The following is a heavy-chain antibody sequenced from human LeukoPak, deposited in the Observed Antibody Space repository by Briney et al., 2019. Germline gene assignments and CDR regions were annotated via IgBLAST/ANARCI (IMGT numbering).Heavy chain of an antibody. Sequence: PGGSLRLSCAASGFTVSSNYMSWVRQAPGKGLEWVSVIYSGGSTYYADSVKGRFTISRDNSKNTLYLQMNSLRAEYTAEYYCARMGATDYFDYWGQGTLVTVSS. CDR3: ARMGATDYFDY. CDR1: GFTVSSNY. V-gene: IGHV3-53*01. D-gene: IGHD1-26*01. J-gene: IGHJ4*02. CDR2: IYSGGST.